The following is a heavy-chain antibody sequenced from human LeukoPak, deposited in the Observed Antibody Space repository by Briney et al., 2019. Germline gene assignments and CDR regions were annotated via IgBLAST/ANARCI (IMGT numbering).Heavy chain of an antibody. Sequence: GGSLRLSCAASGFTFSSYWMSWVRQAPGKGLEWVANIKQDGSEKYYVDSVKGRFTISRDNAKNSLYPQMNSLRAEDTAVYYCARDLPRTTVTTKSPGDYWGQGTLVTVSS. CDR1: GFTFSSYW. CDR2: IKQDGSEK. D-gene: IGHD4-11*01. CDR3: ARDLPRTTVTTKSPGDY. J-gene: IGHJ4*02. V-gene: IGHV3-7*01.